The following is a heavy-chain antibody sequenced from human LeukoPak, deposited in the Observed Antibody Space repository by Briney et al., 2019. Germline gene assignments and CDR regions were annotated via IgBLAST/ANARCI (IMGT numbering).Heavy chain of an antibody. D-gene: IGHD3-22*01. Sequence: KPSETLSLTCTVSGGSISSYYWNWIRQPAGKGLEWIGRIHTSGSTNYNPSLKSRVTMSVDTSKNQFSLKLSSVTAADTAVYYCTRGSIAYYYMDVWGKGTTVTISS. CDR3: TRGSIAYYYMDV. J-gene: IGHJ6*03. V-gene: IGHV4-4*07. CDR1: GGSISSYY. CDR2: IHTSGST.